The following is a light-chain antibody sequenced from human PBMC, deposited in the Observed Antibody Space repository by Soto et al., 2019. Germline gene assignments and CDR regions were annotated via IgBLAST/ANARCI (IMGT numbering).Light chain of an antibody. CDR2: AAS. Sequence: AILMTQSPSSFSASTGDRVTITCRASQGISSYLAWYQQKPGKAPKLLIYAASTLQSGVPSRFSGSGSGTDFTLTISCLQSEDFATYYCQQYYSYSWKFGQGTKVDIK. J-gene: IGKJ1*01. CDR3: QQYYSYSWK. V-gene: IGKV1-8*01. CDR1: QGISSY.